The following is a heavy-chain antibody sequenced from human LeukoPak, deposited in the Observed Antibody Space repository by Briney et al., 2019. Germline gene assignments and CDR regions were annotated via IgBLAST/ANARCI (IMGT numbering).Heavy chain of an antibody. CDR2: ISSSGTTI. CDR1: GFMFSYG. J-gene: IGHJ4*02. V-gene: IGHV3-23*01. CDR3: AKGRWSTGRFDH. Sequence: GGSLRLSCVASGFMFSYGMIWVRQAPGKGLEWVSLISSSGTTIYQADSVRGRFTISRDNSKNTLYLQMKSLRVEDTAVYYCAKGRWSTGRFDHWGQGTLVTFSS. D-gene: IGHD1-26*01.